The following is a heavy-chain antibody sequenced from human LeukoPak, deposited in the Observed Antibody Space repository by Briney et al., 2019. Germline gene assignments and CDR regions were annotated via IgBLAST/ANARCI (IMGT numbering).Heavy chain of an antibody. CDR1: GFTFSSYG. Sequence: PGRSLRLSCAASGFTFSSYGMHWVRQAPGKGLERGAVISYDGSNKYYADSVKGRFTISRDNSKNTLYLQMNSLRAEDTAVYYCAKAEWQQLVLDYWGQGTLVTVSS. V-gene: IGHV3-30*18. CDR3: AKAEWQQLVLDY. D-gene: IGHD6-13*01. CDR2: ISYDGSNK. J-gene: IGHJ4*02.